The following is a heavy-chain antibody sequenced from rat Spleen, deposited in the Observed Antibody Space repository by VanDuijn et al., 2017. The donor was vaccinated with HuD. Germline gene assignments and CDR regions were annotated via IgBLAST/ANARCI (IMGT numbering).Heavy chain of an antibody. Sequence: EVQLVESGGGLVQPGRSMKLSCAASGFTFSSFPMAWVRQAPTKGLEWVATISSEGRSSYYRDSVKGRFTISRDSAKSTLYLQMDSLRSEDTATYYCALRYYGYTYDWFAYWGQGTLVTVSS. J-gene: IGHJ3*01. CDR1: GFTFSSFP. D-gene: IGHD1-9*01. V-gene: IGHV5-46*01. CDR3: ALRYYGYTYDWFAY. CDR2: ISSEGRSS.